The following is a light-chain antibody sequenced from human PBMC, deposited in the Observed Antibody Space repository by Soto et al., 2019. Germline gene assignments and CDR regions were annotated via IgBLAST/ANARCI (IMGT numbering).Light chain of an antibody. J-gene: IGLJ1*01. CDR3: SSYTSSSTRLYV. V-gene: IGLV2-14*01. CDR1: SSDVGGYNY. CDR2: DVS. Sequence: QSALTQPASVSGSPGQSITISCTGTSSDVGGYNYVSWYQQHPGKAPKLMIYDVSNRPSGVSNRFSGSKSGNTASLTISGLQAEDEDDYYCSSYTSSSTRLYVFRTGTKVTVL.